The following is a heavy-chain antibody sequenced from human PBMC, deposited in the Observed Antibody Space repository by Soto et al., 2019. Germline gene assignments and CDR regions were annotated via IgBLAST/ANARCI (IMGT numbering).Heavy chain of an antibody. J-gene: IGHJ3*02. CDR2: ISAYNGNT. Sequence: QVQLVQSGAEVKKPGASVKVSCKASGYTFTSYGISWVRQAPGQGLEWMGWISAYNGNTNYAQKLQGRVTMTTDTSTSTAYMELRSLRSDDTAVYYCARDIKDMIVVVTSAAGAFDIWGQGTMVTVSS. D-gene: IGHD3-22*01. CDR3: ARDIKDMIVVVTSAAGAFDI. V-gene: IGHV1-18*01. CDR1: GYTFTSYG.